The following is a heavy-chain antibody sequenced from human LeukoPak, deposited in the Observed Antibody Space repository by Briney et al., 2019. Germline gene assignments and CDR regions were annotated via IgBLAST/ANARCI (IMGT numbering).Heavy chain of an antibody. CDR2: VYYTGTT. CDR3: AREGGETSDYDSGPYG. V-gene: IGHV4-39*07. Sequence: KPSETLSLTCTVSGGSIINRSYYWVWIRQPPGKGLEWIGSVYYTGTTYYNPSLKSRVTISVDTSNNQFSLSLSSMTAADTGVYYCAREGGETSDYDSGPYGWGLGTLVTVSS. CDR1: GGSIINRSYY. D-gene: IGHD3-22*01. J-gene: IGHJ4*02.